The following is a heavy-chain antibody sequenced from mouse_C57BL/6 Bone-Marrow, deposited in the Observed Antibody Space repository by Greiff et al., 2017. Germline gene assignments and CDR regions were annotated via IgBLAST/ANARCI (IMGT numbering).Heavy chain of an antibody. Sequence: EVKVVESGGDLVKPGGSLKLSCAASGFTFSSYGMSWVRQTPDKRLEWVATISSGGSYTYYPDSVKGRFTISRDNAKNTLYLQMSSLKSEDTAMYYCARHKAYYSNYWFAYWGQGTLVTVSA. D-gene: IGHD2-5*01. V-gene: IGHV5-6*01. CDR1: GFTFSSYG. CDR2: ISSGGSYT. J-gene: IGHJ3*01. CDR3: ARHKAYYSNYWFAY.